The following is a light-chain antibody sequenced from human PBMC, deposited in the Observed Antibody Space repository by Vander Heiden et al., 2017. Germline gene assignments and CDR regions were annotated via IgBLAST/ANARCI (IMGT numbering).Light chain of an antibody. CDR2: GAS. CDR1: QSVSSN. V-gene: IGKV3-15*01. Sequence: EIVMTQSPATLSVSPGDSATFSCRASQSVSSNLAWYQQKPGQAPRLLIYGASTRATGIPARFSGSGSGTEFTLTISSLQSEDFAVYYCQQYNNWPPWTFGQGTKVEIK. CDR3: QQYNNWPPWT. J-gene: IGKJ1*01.